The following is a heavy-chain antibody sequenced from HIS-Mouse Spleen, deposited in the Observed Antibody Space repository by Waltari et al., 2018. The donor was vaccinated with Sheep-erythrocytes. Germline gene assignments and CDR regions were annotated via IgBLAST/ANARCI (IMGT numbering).Heavy chain of an antibody. V-gene: IGHV4-39*01. CDR2: IYDSGRT. CDR1: GGSISSSSYY. D-gene: IGHD3-22*01. J-gene: IGHJ4*02. Sequence: QLQLQESGPGLVKPSETLSLTCTVSGGSISSSSYYWGWIRQPPGKGLEWRGSIYDSGRTYYNPALKSRVTMSVGTSKTQFSLKLSSVTAADTAVYYCARLYYYDSSGYYFDYWGQGTLVTVSS. CDR3: ARLYYYDSSGYYFDY.